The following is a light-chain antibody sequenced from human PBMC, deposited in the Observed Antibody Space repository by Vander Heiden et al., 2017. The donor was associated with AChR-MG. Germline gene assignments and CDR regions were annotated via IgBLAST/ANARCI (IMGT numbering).Light chain of an antibody. CDR1: QSVSSN. Sequence: EIPMTQSPATLSVSPGARATLSCRASQSVSSNVAWYQQKPGQPPRLLIYESSTRATGIPARFSGSGSDTEFTLTISSLQSEDFAVYYCQQYYYSGSFGQGTKVEIQ. CDR3: QQYYYSGS. V-gene: IGKV3-15*01. CDR2: ESS. J-gene: IGKJ1*01.